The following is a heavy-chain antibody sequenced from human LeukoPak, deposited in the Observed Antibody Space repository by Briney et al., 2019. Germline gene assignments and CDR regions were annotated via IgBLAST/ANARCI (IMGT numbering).Heavy chain of an antibody. J-gene: IGHJ3*02. V-gene: IGHV4-39*07. Sequence: SETLSLTCTVSGGSISSSSYYWGWIRQPPGKGLEWIGSIYYSGSTYYNPSLKSRVTISVDTSKNQFSLKLSSVTAADTAVYYCARDQVGVVVNAFDIWGQGTMVTVSS. CDR3: ARDQVGVVVNAFDI. CDR2: IYYSGST. CDR1: GGSISSSSYY. D-gene: IGHD2-2*01.